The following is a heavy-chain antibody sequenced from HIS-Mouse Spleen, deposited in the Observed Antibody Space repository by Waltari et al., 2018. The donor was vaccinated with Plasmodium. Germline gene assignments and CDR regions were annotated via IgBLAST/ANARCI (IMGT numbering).Heavy chain of an antibody. CDR3: AKSIAAALDY. CDR1: GFTFDDYA. CDR2: VSWNSGSI. V-gene: IGHV3-9*01. Sequence: EVQLVESGGGLVQPGRSLRLSCAASGFTFDDYAMHWGRQAPGGGLVGVSGVSWNSGSIGYADSVKGRFTISRDNAKNSLYLQMNSLRAEDTALYYCAKSIAAALDYWGQGTLVTVSS. D-gene: IGHD6-13*01. J-gene: IGHJ4*02.